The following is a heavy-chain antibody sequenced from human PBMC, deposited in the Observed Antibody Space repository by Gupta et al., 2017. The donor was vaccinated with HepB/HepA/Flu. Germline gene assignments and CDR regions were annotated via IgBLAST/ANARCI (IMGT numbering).Heavy chain of an antibody. D-gene: IGHD5-12*01. Sequence: EVQLVESGGGLVQPGGSLRLSCAASGFTFSSYWMSWVRQAPGKGLEWVANIKQDGSEKYYVDSVKGRFTISRDNAKNSLYLQMNSLRAEDTAVYYCARDRGGYSGYDSEDNWFDPWGQGTLVTVSS. V-gene: IGHV3-7*01. CDR1: GFTFSSYW. J-gene: IGHJ5*02. CDR2: IKQDGSEK. CDR3: ARDRGGYSGYDSEDNWFDP.